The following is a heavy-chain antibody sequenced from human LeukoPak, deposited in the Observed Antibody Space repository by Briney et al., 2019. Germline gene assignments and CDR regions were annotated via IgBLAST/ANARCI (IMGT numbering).Heavy chain of an antibody. Sequence: SETLSLTCTVSGGSISRGDYYWSWIRQPPGKGLEWIGYIYYSGCTYYNPSLKSRVAISLDTSKNQFSLQLISVTAADTAVYYCARTHGIVGATFFDYWGQGTLVTVSS. CDR2: IYYSGCT. V-gene: IGHV4-30-4*08. J-gene: IGHJ4*02. D-gene: IGHD1-26*01. CDR3: ARTHGIVGATFFDY. CDR1: GGSISRGDYY.